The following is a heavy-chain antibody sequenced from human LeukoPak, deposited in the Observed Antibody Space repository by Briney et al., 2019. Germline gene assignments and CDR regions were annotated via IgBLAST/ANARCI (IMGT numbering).Heavy chain of an antibody. J-gene: IGHJ6*02. CDR2: NHNTGNT. D-gene: IGHD2-8*02. V-gene: IGHV4-59*08. CDR1: GGSISSFH. CDR3: AKHVPCTGGSCYRYGMDV. Sequence: PSETLSLTCTVSGGSISSFHWSWIRQPPGMGLEWIGFNHNTGNTNYNPSLYSRVTISVDTSKNQFSLRLSSVTAADTAVYFCAKHVPCTGGSCYRYGMDVRGQGTTVTVSS.